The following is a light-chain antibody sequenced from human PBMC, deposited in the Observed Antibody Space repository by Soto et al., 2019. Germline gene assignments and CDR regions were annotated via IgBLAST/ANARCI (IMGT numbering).Light chain of an antibody. V-gene: IGKV3-20*01. CDR2: GAS. CDR3: QRQQSTTRPHT. J-gene: IGKJ4*01. CDR1: QSVGSSY. Sequence: EIVLTQSPGTLSLSPGERATLSCRASQSVGSSYLTWYQQKPGQAPRLLIYGASNRATGIPARFSGSGSESDLTLTIPDPEDLAVAYCQRQQSTTRPHTFGEGTKVEIK.